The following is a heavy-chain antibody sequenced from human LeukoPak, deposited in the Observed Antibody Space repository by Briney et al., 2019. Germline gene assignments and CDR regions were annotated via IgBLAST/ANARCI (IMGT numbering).Heavy chain of an antibody. D-gene: IGHD5-18*01. J-gene: IGHJ3*02. CDR3: ARDRTNIYGGAFDI. CDR2: VYYSGST. CDR1: GGSISSYY. Sequence: SEALSLTCTVSGGSISSYYWSWIRQPPGKGLEWIGYVYYSGSTNYNPSLKSRVTISVDTSKNQFSLKLRSVTAADTAVYYCARDRTNIYGGAFDIWGQGTMVTVSS. V-gene: IGHV4-59*01.